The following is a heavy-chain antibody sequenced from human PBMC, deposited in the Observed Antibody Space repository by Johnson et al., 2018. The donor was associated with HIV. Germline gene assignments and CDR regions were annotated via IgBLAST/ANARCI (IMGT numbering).Heavy chain of an antibody. D-gene: IGHD1/OR15-1a*01. Sequence: VQLVESGGGVVQPGKSLRLSCAASGFTFSSYWMSWVRQAPGKGLEWVANIKQDGSEKYYVDSVKGRFTISRDNAKNSLYLQMNRLRAEDTALYYCARGGLGFQNIHDPFDIWGQGTMVTVSS. CDR2: IKQDGSEK. CDR1: GFTFSSYW. V-gene: IGHV3-7*05. J-gene: IGHJ3*02. CDR3: ARGGLGFQNIHDPFDI.